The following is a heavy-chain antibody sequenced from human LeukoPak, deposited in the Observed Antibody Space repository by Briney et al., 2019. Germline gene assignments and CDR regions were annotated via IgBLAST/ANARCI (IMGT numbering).Heavy chain of an antibody. Sequence: SETLSLTCTVSGGSISSYYWSWIRQPPGKGLEWIGYIHYGGSTKYNPSLKSRVSISLDTSKNQFSLKVNSVTAADTAVYYCARVASSGWSGGPFEYWGQGSLVTVSS. D-gene: IGHD6-19*01. CDR3: ARVASSGWSGGPFEY. CDR2: IHYGGST. J-gene: IGHJ4*02. CDR1: GGSISSYY. V-gene: IGHV4-59*01.